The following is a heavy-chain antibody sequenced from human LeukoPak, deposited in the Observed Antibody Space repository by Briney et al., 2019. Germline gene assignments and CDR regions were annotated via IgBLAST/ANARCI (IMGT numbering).Heavy chain of an antibody. D-gene: IGHD4-11*01. Sequence: GESLKISCKGSGYSFTNQWIGWVRQMPGKGLEWMGIIYPADSDTRYRPSFQGQVTISVDKSITTAYLQWSSLKASDTAMYYCARQGTYSKLFKPLGENWFDPWGQGTLVTVSS. V-gene: IGHV5-51*01. CDR1: GYSFTNQW. CDR2: IYPADSDT. J-gene: IGHJ5*02. CDR3: ARQGTYSKLFKPLGENWFDP.